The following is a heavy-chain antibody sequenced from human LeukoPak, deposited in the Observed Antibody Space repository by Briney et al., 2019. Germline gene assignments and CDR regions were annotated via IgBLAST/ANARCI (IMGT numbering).Heavy chain of an antibody. Sequence: ASVKVSCKASGGTFSSYAISWVRQAPGQGLEWMGGIIPIFGTANYAQKFQGRVTITTDESTSTAYMELNSLRADDTAVYYCAKDGEYGDHVGWFDPWGQGTLVTVSS. J-gene: IGHJ5*02. CDR2: IIPIFGTA. CDR3: AKDGEYGDHVGWFDP. D-gene: IGHD4-17*01. V-gene: IGHV1-69*05. CDR1: GGTFSSYA.